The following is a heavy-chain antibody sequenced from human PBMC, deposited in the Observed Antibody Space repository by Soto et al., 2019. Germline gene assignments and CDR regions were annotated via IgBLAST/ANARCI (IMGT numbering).Heavy chain of an antibody. Sequence: LSLTCAASGFTFDDYAMHWVRQAPGKGLEWVSGISWNSGSIGYADSVKGRFTISRDNAKNSLYLQMNSLRAEDTALYYCAKDMSSWFDAFDIWGQGTMVTVSS. CDR3: AKDMSSWFDAFDI. D-gene: IGHD6-13*01. V-gene: IGHV3-9*01. CDR2: ISWNSGSI. CDR1: GFTFDDYA. J-gene: IGHJ3*02.